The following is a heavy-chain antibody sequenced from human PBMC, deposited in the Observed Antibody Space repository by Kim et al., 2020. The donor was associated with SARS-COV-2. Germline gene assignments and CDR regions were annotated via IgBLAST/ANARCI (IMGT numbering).Heavy chain of an antibody. CDR3: ARDPHGLWFGVGYFDY. V-gene: IGHV1-3*01. D-gene: IGHD3-10*01. J-gene: IGHJ4*02. Sequence: KCQGRVTLTRETSAGTAYMELSSLRSEDTAVYYCARDPHGLWFGVGYFDYWGQGTLVTVSS.